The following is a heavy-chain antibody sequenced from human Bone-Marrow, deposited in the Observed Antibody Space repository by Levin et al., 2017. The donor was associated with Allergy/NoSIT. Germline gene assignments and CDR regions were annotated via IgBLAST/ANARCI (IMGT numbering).Heavy chain of an antibody. D-gene: IGHD5-18*01. V-gene: IGHV3-53*01. CDR1: GFTISSNY. CDR2: IYSGGST. Sequence: GGSLRLSCAASGFTISSNYMSWVRQAPGKGLEWVSVIYSGGSTYYADSVKGRFTISRDNSKNKLYLQMNSLRAEETAVYYCARDGGGYSYGTYYYYYYGMDVWGQGTTVTVSS. CDR3: ARDGGGYSYGTYYYYYYGMDV. J-gene: IGHJ6*02.